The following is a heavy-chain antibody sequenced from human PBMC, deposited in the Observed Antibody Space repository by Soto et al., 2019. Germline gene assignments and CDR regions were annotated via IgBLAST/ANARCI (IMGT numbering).Heavy chain of an antibody. V-gene: IGHV3-23*01. CDR1: GFTFSSYA. D-gene: IGHD4-17*01. CDR2: ISGSGGST. Sequence: VGSLRLSCAASGFTFSSYAMSWVRQAPGKGLEWVSAISGSGGSTYYADSVKGRFTISRDNSKNTLYLQMNSLRAEDTAVYYCAKRRFTVTLYYYYGMDVWGQGTTVTVSS. J-gene: IGHJ6*02. CDR3: AKRRFTVTLYYYYGMDV.